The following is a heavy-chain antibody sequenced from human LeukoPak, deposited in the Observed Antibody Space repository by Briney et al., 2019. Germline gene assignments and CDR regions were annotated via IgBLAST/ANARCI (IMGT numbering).Heavy chain of an antibody. CDR3: ARIHPWATGGDYFDY. D-gene: IGHD1-14*01. CDR2: INQSGST. Sequence: SETLSLTCAVYGGSFSGYYWSWIRQPPGKGLEWIGEINQSGSTNYNPSLKSRVTISVDASTNQFSLKLSSVTAADTAVYSCARIHPWATGGDYFDYWGQGTLVTVSS. CDR1: GGSFSGYY. V-gene: IGHV4-34*01. J-gene: IGHJ4*02.